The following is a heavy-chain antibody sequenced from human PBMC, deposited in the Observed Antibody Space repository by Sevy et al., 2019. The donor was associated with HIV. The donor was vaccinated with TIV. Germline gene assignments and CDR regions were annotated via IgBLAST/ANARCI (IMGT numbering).Heavy chain of an antibody. CDR1: GFTFSSYG. CDR3: AMNYYDSSGSSFFFDY. CDR2: IWYDGSNK. J-gene: IGHJ4*02. D-gene: IGHD3-22*01. Sequence: GGSLRLSCAASGFTFSSYGMHWVRQAPGKGLEWVAVIWYDGSNKYYADSVKGRFTISRDNSKNTLYLQMNSLRAEDTAGYYCAMNYYDSSGSSFFFDYWGQGTLVTVSS. V-gene: IGHV3-33*01.